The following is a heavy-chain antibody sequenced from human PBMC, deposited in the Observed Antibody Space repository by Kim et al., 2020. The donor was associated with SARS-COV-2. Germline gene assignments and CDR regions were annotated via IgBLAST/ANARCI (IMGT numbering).Heavy chain of an antibody. V-gene: IGHV4-39*01. J-gene: IGHJ5*02. CDR1: GDSISSGGYY. CDR2: IYYSGNT. Sequence: SETLSLTCTVSGDSISSGGYYWSWIRQCPGTGLEWIVCIYYSGNTYYTPSLKSRFTVSVDTSKNQFSLRLSSVTAAATAVYSCARHGGSHYSGTWGWFDPWGDGTLVTVSS. CDR3: ARHGGSHYSGTWGWFDP. D-gene: IGHD1-26*01.